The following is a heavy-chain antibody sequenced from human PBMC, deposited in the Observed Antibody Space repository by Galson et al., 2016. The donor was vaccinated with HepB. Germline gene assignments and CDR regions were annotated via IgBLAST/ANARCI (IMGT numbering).Heavy chain of an antibody. V-gene: IGHV3-48*02. Sequence: SLRLSCAASGFIFNSYSMNWVRQAPGKGLEWISYISSSSNSMYYADSVKGRFTISRDNAMNSLYLQMNSLRDEDTAVYYCVKGAGTIDYWGQGTLVTVSS. J-gene: IGHJ4*02. CDR2: ISSSSNSM. CDR1: GFIFNSYS. CDR3: VKGAGTIDY. D-gene: IGHD6-19*01.